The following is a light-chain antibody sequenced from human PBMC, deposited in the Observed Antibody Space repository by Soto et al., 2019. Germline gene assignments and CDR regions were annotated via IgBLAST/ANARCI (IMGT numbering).Light chain of an antibody. J-gene: IGKJ4*01. CDR1: QTVHSY. V-gene: IGKV3-11*01. CDR3: QQRFSEPTLT. CDR2: DTS. Sequence: TLSPATLSVSPRDRATLSCSGSQTVHSYLAWFQQKPGQAPRLLIYDTSNRATGIPARFSGSGSGTDFTLTISSLEPEDFAAYYCQQRFSEPTLTFGGGTKVDTK.